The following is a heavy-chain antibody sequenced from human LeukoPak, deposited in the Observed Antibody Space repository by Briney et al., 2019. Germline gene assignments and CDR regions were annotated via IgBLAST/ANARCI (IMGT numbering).Heavy chain of an antibody. V-gene: IGHV1-69*13. CDR2: IIPIFDTA. Sequence: ASVKVSCKASGGTFSSYAISWVRQAPGQGLEWMGGIIPIFDTANYAQRFQGRVTITADESTSTAYMELSSLRSEDTAVYYCARDRYCSSTSCYYYFDYWGQGTLVTVSS. CDR1: GGTFSSYA. CDR3: ARDRYCSSTSCYYYFDY. J-gene: IGHJ4*02. D-gene: IGHD2-2*01.